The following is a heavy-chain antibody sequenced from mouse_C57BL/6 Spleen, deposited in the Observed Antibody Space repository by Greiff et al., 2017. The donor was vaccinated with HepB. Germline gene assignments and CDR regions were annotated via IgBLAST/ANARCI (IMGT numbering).Heavy chain of an antibody. V-gene: IGHV1-53*01. D-gene: IGHD2-4*01. CDR2: INPSNGGT. CDR3: ARRGIYYDYDEGRDY. J-gene: IGHJ4*01. Sequence: VQLQQPGTELVKPGASVKLSCKASGYTFTSYWMHWVKQRPGQGLEWIGNINPSNGGTNYNEKFKSKATLTVDKSSSTAYMQPSSLTSEDAAVYYCARRGIYYDYDEGRDYWGQGTSVTVSS. CDR1: GYTFTSYW.